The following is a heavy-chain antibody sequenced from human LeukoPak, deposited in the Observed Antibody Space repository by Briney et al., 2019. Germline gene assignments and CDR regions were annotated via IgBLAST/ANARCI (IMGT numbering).Heavy chain of an antibody. CDR2: IYYRGNT. CDR1: GSSTSSYY. CDR3: ARGIYDRSGFSYYYYHMDV. V-gene: IGHV4-59*01. Sequence: PSETLSLTCFVSGSSTSSYYWSWIRQPPGKGLEWIGYIYYRGNTNYNPSLKSRVTISLDTSKNQFSLRLSSVTAADTAVYHCARGIYDRSGFSYYYYHMDVWGKGTTVTVSS. D-gene: IGHD3-22*01. J-gene: IGHJ6*03.